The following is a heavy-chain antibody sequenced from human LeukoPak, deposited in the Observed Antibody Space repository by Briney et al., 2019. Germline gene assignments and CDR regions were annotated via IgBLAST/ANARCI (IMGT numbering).Heavy chain of an antibody. V-gene: IGHV3-9*01. D-gene: IGHD3-22*01. CDR3: AKVSKGGVVVKEFDY. J-gene: IGHJ4*02. Sequence: PGRSLRLSCAASGFTFDDYAMHWVRQAPGKGLEWVSGISWNSGSIGYADSVKGRFTISRDNAKNSLYLQMNSLRAEDTALYYCAKVSKGGVVVKEFDYWGQGTLVTVSS. CDR1: GFTFDDYA. CDR2: ISWNSGSI.